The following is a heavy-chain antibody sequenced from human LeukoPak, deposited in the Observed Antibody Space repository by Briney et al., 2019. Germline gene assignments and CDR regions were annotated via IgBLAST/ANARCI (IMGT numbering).Heavy chain of an antibody. CDR2: INPNSGDT. CDR3: ASTVNVLLDY. J-gene: IGHJ4*02. D-gene: IGHD3-10*01. Sequence: GASVKVSCKASGYTFTAYHMHWVRQAPGQGLEWMGRINPNSGDTNYAQKFQGRVTMTRDTSISTAYMELSRLRSEDTAVYYCASTVNVLLDYWGQGTLVTVSS. V-gene: IGHV1-2*06. CDR1: GYTFTAYH.